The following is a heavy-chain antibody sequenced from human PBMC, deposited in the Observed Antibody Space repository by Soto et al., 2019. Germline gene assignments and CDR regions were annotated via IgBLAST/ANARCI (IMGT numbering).Heavy chain of an antibody. CDR1: GFTFSSYG. Sequence: PGGSLRLSCAASGFTFSSYGMHWVRQAPGKGLEWVAVISYDGSNKYYADSVKGRFTISRDNSKNTLYLQMNSLGAEDTAVYYCAKLIAAAGPDYWGQGTLVTVSS. CDR2: ISYDGSNK. CDR3: AKLIAAAGPDY. V-gene: IGHV3-30*18. D-gene: IGHD6-13*01. J-gene: IGHJ4*02.